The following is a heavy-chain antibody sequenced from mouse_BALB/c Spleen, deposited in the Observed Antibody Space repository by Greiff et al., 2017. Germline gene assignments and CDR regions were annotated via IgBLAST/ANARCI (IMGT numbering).Heavy chain of an antibody. Sequence: QVQLQQSGPELVKPGASVKISCKASGYAFSSSWMNWVKQRPGQGLEWIGRIYPGDGDTNYNGKFKGKATLTADKSSSTAYMQLSSLTSVDSAVYFCARALTGGYFDVWGAGTTVTVSS. V-gene: IGHV1-82*01. CDR1: GYAFSSSW. CDR2: IYPGDGDT. J-gene: IGHJ1*01. CDR3: ARALTGGYFDV.